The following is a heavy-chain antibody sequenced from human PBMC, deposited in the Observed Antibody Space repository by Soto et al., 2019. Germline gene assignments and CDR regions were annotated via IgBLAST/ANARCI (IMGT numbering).Heavy chain of an antibody. D-gene: IGHD1-26*01. CDR2: ISSSGSTI. CDR3: AREGGTGLIYYYYGMDV. Sequence: RLSCAASGFTFSDYYMSWIRQAPGKGLEWVSYISSSGSTIYYADSVKGRFTISRDNAKNSLYLQMNSLRAEDTAVYYCAREGGTGLIYYYYGMDVWGQGTTVTVSS. J-gene: IGHJ6*02. CDR1: GFTFSDYY. V-gene: IGHV3-11*01.